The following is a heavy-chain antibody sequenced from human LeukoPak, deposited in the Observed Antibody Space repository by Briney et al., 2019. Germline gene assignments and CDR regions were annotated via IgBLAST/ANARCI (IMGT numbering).Heavy chain of an antibody. CDR2: IYHSGST. CDR3: ARGPRDCSGGSCYSYYMDV. CDR1: GGSISSSNW. V-gene: IGHV4-4*02. D-gene: IGHD2-15*01. Sequence: SGTLSLTCAVSGGSISSSNWWSWVRQPPGKGLEWIGEIYHSGSTNYNPSLKSRVTISVDTSKNQFSLKLSSVTAADTAVYYCARGPRDCSGGSCYSYYMDVWGKGTTVTVSS. J-gene: IGHJ6*03.